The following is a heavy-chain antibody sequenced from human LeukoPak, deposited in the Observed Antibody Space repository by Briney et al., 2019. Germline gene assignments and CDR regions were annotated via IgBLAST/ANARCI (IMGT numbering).Heavy chain of an antibody. Sequence: SETLSLTCTVSGGSISSYYWSWLRQPAAKARAWIERIYTSGSTNYNPSLKSRVTMSVDKSKNQFSLKLSSVTAADTAVYYCARRPVYCSSSSCAPRAFDYWGQGTMVTVSS. V-gene: IGHV4-4*07. CDR2: IYTSGST. CDR1: GGSISSYY. D-gene: IGHD2-2*01. CDR3: ARRPVYCSSSSCAPRAFDY. J-gene: IGHJ4*02.